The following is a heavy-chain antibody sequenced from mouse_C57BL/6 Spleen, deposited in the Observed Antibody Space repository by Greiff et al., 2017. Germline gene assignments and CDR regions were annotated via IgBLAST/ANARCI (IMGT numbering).Heavy chain of an antibody. J-gene: IGHJ3*01. Sequence: VQLQQSGTELVKPGASVKLSCKASGYTFTSYWMHWVKQRPGQGLEWIGNINPSNGGTNYNEKFKSKATLTVDKSSSTAYMQLSSLTSEDSAVYYCARSTYDGYPSFAYWGQGTLVTVSA. CDR2: INPSNGGT. V-gene: IGHV1-53*01. CDR1: GYTFTSYW. CDR3: ARSTYDGYPSFAY. D-gene: IGHD2-3*01.